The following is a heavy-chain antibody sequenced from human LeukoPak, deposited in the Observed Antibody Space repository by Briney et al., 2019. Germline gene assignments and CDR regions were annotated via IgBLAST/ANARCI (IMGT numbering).Heavy chain of an antibody. CDR3: ARHHDSVAGFDS. CDR2: MYYSGIT. D-gene: IGHD3-16*01. J-gene: IGHJ4*02. V-gene: IGHV4-61*05. Sequence: SETLSLTCTVSGGSISSSSYYWGWIRQPPGKGLEWIGYMYYSGITNSSPSLKSRVTISLDTSKNQFSLRLRSVTAADTAVYYCARHHDSVAGFDSWGQGALVSVSS. CDR1: GGSISSSSYY.